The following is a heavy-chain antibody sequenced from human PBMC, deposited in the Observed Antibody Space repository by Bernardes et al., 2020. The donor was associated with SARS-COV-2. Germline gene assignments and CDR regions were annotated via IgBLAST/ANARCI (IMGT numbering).Heavy chain of an antibody. V-gene: IGHV1-18*01. Sequence: ASVKVSCKASGYTFTSYGISWVRQAPGQGLEWMGWISAYNGNTNYAQKLQGRVTMTTDTSTSTAYMELRSLRSDDTAVYYCASGFYGDYVPRGQNHYYYGMDVWGQGTTVTVSS. CDR3: ASGFYGDYVPRGQNHYYYGMDV. D-gene: IGHD4-17*01. J-gene: IGHJ6*02. CDR1: GYTFTSYG. CDR2: ISAYNGNT.